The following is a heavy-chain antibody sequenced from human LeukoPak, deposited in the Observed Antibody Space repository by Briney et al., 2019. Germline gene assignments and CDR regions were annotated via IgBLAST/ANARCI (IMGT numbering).Heavy chain of an antibody. Sequence: SETLSLTCTVSGGSISSYYWSWLRQPPGKGLEWIGYIYYSGSTNYNPSLKSRVTISVDTSKNQFSLKLSSVTAADTAVYYCARGGGSSYYYYYGMDVWGQGTTVTVSS. CDR1: GGSISSYY. CDR2: IYYSGST. D-gene: IGHD1-26*01. CDR3: ARGGGSSYYYYYGMDV. J-gene: IGHJ6*02. V-gene: IGHV4-59*01.